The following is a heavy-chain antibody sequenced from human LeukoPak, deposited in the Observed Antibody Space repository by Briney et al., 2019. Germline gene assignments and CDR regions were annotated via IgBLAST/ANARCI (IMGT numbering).Heavy chain of an antibody. Sequence: SETLSLTCTVSGGSISLYYWNWIRQPAGKGLEWIGRIYTSGSTNYNPSLKSRVTMSVDTSKNQFSLKLSSVTAADTAVYYCARVRSTDHWFDPWGQGTLVTVSS. CDR2: IYTSGST. CDR3: ARVRSTDHWFDP. J-gene: IGHJ5*02. D-gene: IGHD2-2*01. V-gene: IGHV4-4*07. CDR1: GGSISLYY.